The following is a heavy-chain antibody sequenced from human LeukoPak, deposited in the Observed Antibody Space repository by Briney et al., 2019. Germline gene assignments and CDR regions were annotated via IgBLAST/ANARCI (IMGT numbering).Heavy chain of an antibody. CDR3: GKTTAGYSSGRYPGWPIDS. CDR1: GGSINTGGYY. V-gene: IGHV3-23*01. Sequence: RTSETLSLTCTVSGGSINTGGYYWSWIRQHPGKGPEWVSGISGSGGITYYAESVEGRFTIFRDNSKNTVFLLMNSLGADDTAVYYCGKTTAGYSSGRYPGWPIDSWGQGTLVTVSA. CDR2: ISGSGGIT. J-gene: IGHJ4*02. D-gene: IGHD6-19*01.